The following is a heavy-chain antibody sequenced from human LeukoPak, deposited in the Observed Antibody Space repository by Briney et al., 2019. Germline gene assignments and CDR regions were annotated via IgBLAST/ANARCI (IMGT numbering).Heavy chain of an antibody. CDR1: GGSISTHY. V-gene: IGHV4-4*07. CDR2: IYISGRT. Sequence: SETLSLTCTVAGGSISTHYWSWIRQSAGKGLESIGRIYISGRTDYNPSLKSRVTMSVDTSKNQFSLKLSPVTAADTAVYYCARGGQHLWPAYFDYWGQGTLVTVSS. CDR3: ARGGQHLWPAYFDY. J-gene: IGHJ4*02. D-gene: IGHD5-18*01.